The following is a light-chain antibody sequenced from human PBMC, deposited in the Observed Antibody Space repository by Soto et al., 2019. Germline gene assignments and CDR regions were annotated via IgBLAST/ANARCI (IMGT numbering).Light chain of an antibody. V-gene: IGLV2-14*01. J-gene: IGLJ1*01. CDR2: EVS. CDR3: SSYTSSSTRV. Sequence: QSVLTQPASVSGSPGQSITISCTGTSRDVGAYNYVSWYQQHPGKAPKLMIYEVSNRPSGLSNRFSGSKSGNTASLIISGLQAEDEADYYCSSYTSSSTRVFGTGTKVTVL. CDR1: SRDVGAYNY.